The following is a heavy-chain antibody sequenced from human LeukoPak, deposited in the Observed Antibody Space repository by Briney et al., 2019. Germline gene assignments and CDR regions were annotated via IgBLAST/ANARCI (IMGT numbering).Heavy chain of an antibody. CDR2: MDPNSGDT. CDR1: GYNFYVYY. J-gene: IGHJ3*01. D-gene: IGHD2-15*01. CDR3: ATKGGLTPNTLAM. V-gene: IGHV1-2*02. Sequence: GASVKVSCKGSGYNFYVYYMHWVRQAPGQGLEWMGWMDPNSGDTIYAPKFQGRVSMTRDTSITTAYMELSSLTFDDSAIYYCATKGGLTPNTLAMWGHGTMVTVSS.